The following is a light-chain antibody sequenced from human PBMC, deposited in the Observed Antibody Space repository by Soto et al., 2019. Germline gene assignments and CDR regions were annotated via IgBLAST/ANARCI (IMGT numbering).Light chain of an antibody. CDR2: AAS. CDR3: QQLNSYT. Sequence: DIQLTHSPSFLSAPVGDRVTITCRASQGIGTYLAWYQQKPGKAPNLLIYAASTLQSGVPSRFSGSGSGTEFTLTISSLQPEDFATYSCQQLNSYTFGQGTRLEIK. CDR1: QGIGTY. J-gene: IGKJ5*01. V-gene: IGKV1-9*01.